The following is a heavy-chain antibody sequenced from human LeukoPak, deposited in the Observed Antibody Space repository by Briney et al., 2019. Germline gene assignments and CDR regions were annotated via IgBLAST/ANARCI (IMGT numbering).Heavy chain of an antibody. CDR2: IIPILGIA. CDR3: AAEVRSGYYH. J-gene: IGHJ4*02. D-gene: IGHD3-22*01. CDR1: GGTFSSYA. Sequence: SVKVSCKASGGTFSSYAISWVRQAPGQGLEWMGRIIPILGIANYAQKFQERVTITRDMSTSTAYMELSSLRSEDTAVYYCAAEVRSGYYHWGQGTLVTVSS. V-gene: IGHV1-69*04.